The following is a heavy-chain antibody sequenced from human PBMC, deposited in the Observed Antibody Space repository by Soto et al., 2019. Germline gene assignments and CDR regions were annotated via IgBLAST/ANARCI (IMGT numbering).Heavy chain of an antibody. V-gene: IGHV3-30*18. CDR3: ANGYRSGWYYFDY. Sequence: QVQLVESGGGVIQPGRSLKLSCGASGFTFSTYGMHWVRQAPGKGLEWVAVISHDGSNKYYADSVKGRFTISRDNSKNTLYLQMNSLNPEDTAVYYCANGYRSGWYYFDYWGQGTLVTVSS. J-gene: IGHJ4*02. CDR2: ISHDGSNK. D-gene: IGHD6-19*01. CDR1: GFTFSTYG.